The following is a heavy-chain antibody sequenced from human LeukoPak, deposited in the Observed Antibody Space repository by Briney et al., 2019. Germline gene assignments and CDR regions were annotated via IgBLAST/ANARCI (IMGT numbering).Heavy chain of an antibody. Sequence: SETLSLTCTVSGGSISNYYWGWIRQPPGKGLKWIGSISHSGSTYYNPSLKSRVTISVDTSKNQFSLKLSSLTAADTAVYYCARLRRSRLAEFDYWGQGTLVTVSS. V-gene: IGHV4-38-2*02. CDR3: ARLRRSRLAEFDY. CDR2: ISHSGST. CDR1: GGSISNYY. D-gene: IGHD3-3*02. J-gene: IGHJ4*02.